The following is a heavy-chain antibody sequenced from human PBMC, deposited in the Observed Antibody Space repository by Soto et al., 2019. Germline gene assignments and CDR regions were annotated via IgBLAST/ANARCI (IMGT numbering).Heavy chain of an antibody. J-gene: IGHJ4*02. Sequence: QVQLQESGSGLVKPSQTLSLTCAVSGGSISRSGYSWSWIRQPPGKGLEWIGYISHSVGIYYNPCLKSQLTISVDRSKNQFSLKLSSVTAADTSVYFCARLTGDPDYCGQGILVTVSS. D-gene: IGHD7-27*01. CDR1: GGSISRSGYS. CDR3: ARLTGDPDY. V-gene: IGHV4-30-2*01. CDR2: ISHSVGI.